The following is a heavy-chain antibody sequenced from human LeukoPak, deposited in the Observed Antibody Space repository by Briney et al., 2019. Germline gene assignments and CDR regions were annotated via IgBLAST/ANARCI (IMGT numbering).Heavy chain of an antibody. CDR3: ARVIGFGELSLGY. Sequence: ASVKVSCKASGFTFTGYYMHWVRQAPGQGLEWMGWINPNGGGTNYAQKFQGRVTMTRDTSISTAYMELSSLTSGDTAVYYCARVIGFGELSLGYWGQGTLVTVSS. CDR1: GFTFTGYY. J-gene: IGHJ4*02. D-gene: IGHD3-10*01. V-gene: IGHV1-2*02. CDR2: INPNGGGT.